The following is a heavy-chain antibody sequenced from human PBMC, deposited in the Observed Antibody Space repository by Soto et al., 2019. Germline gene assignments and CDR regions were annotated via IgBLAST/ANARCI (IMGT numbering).Heavy chain of an antibody. J-gene: IGHJ6*02. Sequence: GASVKVSCKASGYTFTSYGISWVRQAPGQGLEWMGWISAYNGNTNYAQKLQGRVTMTTDTSTSTAYMELRSLRSDDTAVYYCARLSYYYDSSGYYSEYYYYGMDVWGQGTTVTVS. V-gene: IGHV1-18*01. CDR3: ARLSYYYDSSGYYSEYYYYGMDV. CDR2: ISAYNGNT. CDR1: GYTFTSYG. D-gene: IGHD3-22*01.